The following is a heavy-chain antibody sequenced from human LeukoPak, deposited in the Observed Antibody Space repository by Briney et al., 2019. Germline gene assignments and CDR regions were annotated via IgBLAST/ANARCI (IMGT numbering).Heavy chain of an antibody. CDR1: GYTFTDYY. CDR2: VDPEDGET. V-gene: IGHV1-69-2*01. D-gene: IGHD1-7*01. Sequence: ASVKVSCKVSGYTFTDYYMHWVQQAPGRGLEWMGLVDPEDGETIYAEKFQGRVTITADTSTDTAYMELSSLRSEDTAVYYCAILRSSGTTRSGWGQGTLDTVSS. J-gene: IGHJ4*02. CDR3: AILRSSGTTRSG.